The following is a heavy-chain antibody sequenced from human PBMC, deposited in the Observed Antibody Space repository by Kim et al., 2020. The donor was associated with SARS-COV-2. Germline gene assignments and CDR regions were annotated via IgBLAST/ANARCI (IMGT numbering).Heavy chain of an antibody. CDR2: ISGSGGST. V-gene: IGHV3-23*01. CDR3: AKDLVLSKYSYGCRVLYYYGVGV. CDR1: GFTFSSYA. D-gene: IGHD5-18*01. J-gene: IGHJ6*02. Sequence: GGSLRLSCAASGFTFSSYAMSWVRQAQGKGLEWVSAISGSGGSTNYADSVKGRFTISRDNSKNTLYLQMHSPRAEDTAVYYCAKDLVLSKYSYGCRVLYYYGVGVWRQETTVTVSS.